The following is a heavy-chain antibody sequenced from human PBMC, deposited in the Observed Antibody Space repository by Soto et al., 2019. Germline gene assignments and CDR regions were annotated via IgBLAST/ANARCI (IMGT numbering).Heavy chain of an antibody. V-gene: IGHV1-18*01. Sequence: QVQLVQSGAEVKKPGASVKVSCKASGYTFTSYGISWVRQAPGQGLEWMGWIIAYNGNTNYAQKLQGRVTMTTDTSTSTAYMELRSLRSDDTAVYYCARIARGGVTRSWYPYYFDYWGQGTLVTVSS. CDR3: ARIARGGVTRSWYPYYFDY. CDR1: GYTFTSYG. CDR2: IIAYNGNT. D-gene: IGHD6-13*01. J-gene: IGHJ4*02.